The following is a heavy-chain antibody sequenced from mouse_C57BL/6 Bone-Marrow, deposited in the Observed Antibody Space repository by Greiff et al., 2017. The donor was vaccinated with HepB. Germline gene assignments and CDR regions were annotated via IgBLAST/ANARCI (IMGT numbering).Heavy chain of an antibody. D-gene: IGHD2-2*01. J-gene: IGHJ1*03. CDR2: ISNLAYSI. CDR3: ARHPIWLRRDWYFDV. V-gene: IGHV5-15*01. Sequence: EVQLQESGGGLVQPGGSLKLSCAASGFTFSDYGMAWVRQAPRTGPEWVAFISNLAYSIYYADTVTGRFTISRENAKNTLYLEMSSLRSEDTAMYYCARHPIWLRRDWYFDVWGTGTTVTVSS. CDR1: GFTFSDYG.